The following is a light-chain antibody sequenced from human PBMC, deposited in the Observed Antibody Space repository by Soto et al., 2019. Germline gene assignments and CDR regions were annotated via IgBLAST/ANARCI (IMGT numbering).Light chain of an antibody. V-gene: IGLV2-8*01. CDR2: EVS. CDR1: SSDVGGHDY. CDR3: SSYAGGTNLV. J-gene: IGLJ2*01. Sequence: QSALTQPPSASGSPGQSVTISCTGTSSDVGGHDYVSWYQQYPGKAPKLIIYEVSKRPSGVPDRFSGSKSVNTASLTVSGLQAEDEADYYCSSYAGGTNLVFGGGTKLNVL.